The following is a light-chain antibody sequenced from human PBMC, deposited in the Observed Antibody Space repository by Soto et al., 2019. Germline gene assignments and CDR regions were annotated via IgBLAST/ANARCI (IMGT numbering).Light chain of an antibody. CDR1: QSVSNN. V-gene: IGKV3-20*01. CDR3: QQYGRSPLA. J-gene: IGKJ1*01. Sequence: EIVLTQSPGTLSLSPGERATLSCRASQSVSNNLAWYQQKPGQAPRLLIYGASSSTTGIPDRFSGSGSRTGFPLTISKLEADYFVVYCCQQYGRSPLAFGQGTKVEIK. CDR2: GAS.